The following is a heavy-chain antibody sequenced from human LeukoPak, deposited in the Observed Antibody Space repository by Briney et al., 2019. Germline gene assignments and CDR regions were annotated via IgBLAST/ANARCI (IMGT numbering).Heavy chain of an antibody. CDR3: ARLTYDSSGTR. D-gene: IGHD3-22*01. J-gene: IGHJ4*02. Sequence: GGSLRLSCAASGFTFSSYWMHWVRQAAGKGLVWVSRINSDGSSTSYADSVKGRFTISRDNAKNTLYLQMNSLRAEDTAVYYCARLTYDSSGTRWGQGTLVTVSS. CDR2: INSDGSST. V-gene: IGHV3-74*01. CDR1: GFTFSSYW.